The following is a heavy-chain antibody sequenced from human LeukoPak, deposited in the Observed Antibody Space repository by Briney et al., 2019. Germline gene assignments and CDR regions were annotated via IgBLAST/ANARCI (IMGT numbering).Heavy chain of an antibody. CDR2: ISAYNGNT. CDR1: GYTFTSYG. D-gene: IGHD3-9*01. CDR3: ARVILLDDILTGYYPNWFDP. V-gene: IGHV1-18*01. J-gene: IGHJ5*02. Sequence: ASVKVSCKASGYTFTSYGISWVRQAPGQGLEWMGWISAYNGNTNYAQKLQGRVTMTTDTSTSTAYMELRSLRSDDTAVYYCARVILLDDILTGYYPNWFDPWGQGTLVTVSS.